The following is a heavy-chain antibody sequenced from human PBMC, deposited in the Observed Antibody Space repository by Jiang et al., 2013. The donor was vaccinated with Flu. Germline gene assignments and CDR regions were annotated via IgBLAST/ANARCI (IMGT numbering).Heavy chain of an antibody. D-gene: IGHD6-19*01. CDR1: EYTFTDYY. V-gene: IGHV1-46*01. Sequence: GAEVKKPGASVKVSCRASEYTFTDYYIHWVRQAPGQGLEWMGIVNPNGGSTAYAQKFQGRVTMTRDTSTNTVYMELNSLRSEDTAVYYCARDLGLAVAGTIYSYFHGMDVWGQGTTVTVSS. CDR2: VNPNGGST. CDR3: ARDLGLAVAGTIYSYFHGMDV. J-gene: IGHJ6*02.